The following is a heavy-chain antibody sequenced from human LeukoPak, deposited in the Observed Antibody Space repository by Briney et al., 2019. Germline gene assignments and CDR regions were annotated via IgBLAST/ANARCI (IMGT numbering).Heavy chain of an antibody. V-gene: IGHV3-23*01. CDR2: ITGSGGST. Sequence: GFTXXXYAMSWVRQAPGKGLEWVSVITGSGGSTYYADSVKGRFTISTDNSKNTLYLQMNSLRAEDTAVYYCAKDTSYSSSWYGHWGQGTLVTVSS. D-gene: IGHD6-13*01. CDR1: GFTXXXYA. CDR3: AKDTSYSSSWYGH. J-gene: IGHJ5*02.